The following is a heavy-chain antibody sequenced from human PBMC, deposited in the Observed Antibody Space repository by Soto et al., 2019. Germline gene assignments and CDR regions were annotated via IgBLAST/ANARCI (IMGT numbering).Heavy chain of an antibody. V-gene: IGHV5-51*01. Sequence: GESLKISCKGSGYSFTSYWIGWVRQMPGKGLEWMGIIYPGDSDTRNSPSFQGQVTNSADKSISTAYLQWSSLKASDTAMNYFATPFPYSSSSRAFDIWGQGTMVTVSS. CDR2: IYPGDSDT. CDR1: GYSFTSYW. J-gene: IGHJ3*02. D-gene: IGHD6-6*01. CDR3: ATPFPYSSSSRAFDI.